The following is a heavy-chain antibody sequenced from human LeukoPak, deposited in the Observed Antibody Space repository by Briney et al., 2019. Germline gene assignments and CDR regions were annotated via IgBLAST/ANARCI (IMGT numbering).Heavy chain of an antibody. J-gene: IGHJ3*02. CDR2: ISNSGGST. Sequence: PGVSLRLSCAASVFTFSSYAMTRVRQAPGKGLEGVSTISNSGGSTYHADSVKSRFTISRDNSKNTLYLQMNSLRVEDTAIYYCAKHLRQQDRNDAFDIWGQGTMVTVSS. CDR1: VFTFSSYA. D-gene: IGHD6-13*01. CDR3: AKHLRQQDRNDAFDI. V-gene: IGHV3-23*01.